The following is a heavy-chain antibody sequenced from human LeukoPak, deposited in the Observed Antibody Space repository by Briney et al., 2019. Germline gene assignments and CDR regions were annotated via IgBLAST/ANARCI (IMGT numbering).Heavy chain of an antibody. CDR2: INTDGSTT. J-gene: IGHJ4*02. Sequence: GGSLRLSCEASEFSFTNYWMYWVRQAPGKGLAWVSAINTDGSTTTYADSVRGRFTISRDNARNTLYLQMNSLRAEDTAVYYCARALFQVPYYFDFWGQGTLVTVSS. D-gene: IGHD2-2*01. CDR3: ARALFQVPYYFDF. CDR1: EFSFTNYW. V-gene: IGHV3-74*01.